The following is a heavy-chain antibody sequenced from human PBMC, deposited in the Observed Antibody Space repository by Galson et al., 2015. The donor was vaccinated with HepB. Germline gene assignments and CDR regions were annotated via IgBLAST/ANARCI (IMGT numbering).Heavy chain of an antibody. CDR2: IYPGDSNT. Sequence: QSGAEVKKPGESLRISCKGSGYTFTNYWIGWVRQMPGKGLEWMGIIYPGDSNTRYSPSFQGQVSVSADKFTSTAYLRWSSLKASDTATYYCARHVTDTTMTYGMDVWGQGTTVTVSS. V-gene: IGHV5-51*01. CDR1: GYTFTNYW. CDR3: ARHVTDTTMTYGMDV. J-gene: IGHJ6*02. D-gene: IGHD5-18*01.